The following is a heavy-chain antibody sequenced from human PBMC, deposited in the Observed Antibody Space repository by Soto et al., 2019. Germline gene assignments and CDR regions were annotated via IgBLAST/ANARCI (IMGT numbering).Heavy chain of an antibody. V-gene: IGHV1-18*01. J-gene: IGHJ3*02. CDR2: INPYSGNT. Sequence: ASVKFYCKASGYTFTSYGISLVRQAPGQGLEWMGLINPYSGNTNYAQKFQGRVTMTRDTSTSTVYMELSSLRSEDTAVYYCARDHGAFDIWGQGTMVTVSS. CDR1: GYTFTSYG. CDR3: ARDHGAFDI.